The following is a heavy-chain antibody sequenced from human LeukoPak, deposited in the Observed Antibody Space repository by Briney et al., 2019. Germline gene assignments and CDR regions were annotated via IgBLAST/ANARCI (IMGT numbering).Heavy chain of an antibody. D-gene: IGHD3-22*01. Sequence: GGSLRLSCAASGFTFSSYSMNWVRPTPGQGLEWVSYISSSSSTIYHADSGKGRFTTSRDNAKNSLYLQMNSLRAEDTAVYYCARVGEYYDDSSGYYPYDFWGQGTLVTVSS. CDR2: ISSSSSTI. CDR3: ARVGEYYDDSSGYYPYDF. J-gene: IGHJ4*02. V-gene: IGHV3-48*04. CDR1: GFTFSSYS.